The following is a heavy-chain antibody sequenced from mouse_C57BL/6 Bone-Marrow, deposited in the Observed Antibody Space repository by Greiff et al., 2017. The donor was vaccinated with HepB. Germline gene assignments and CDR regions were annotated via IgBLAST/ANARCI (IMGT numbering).Heavy chain of an antibody. CDR2: ISYDGSN. Sequence: EVQLQQSGPGLVKPSQSLSLTCSVTGYSITSGYYWNWIRQFPGNKLEWMGYISYDGSNNYNPSLKNRISITRDTSKNQFFLKLNSVTTEDTATYYCARGGFKKYFDVWGTGTTVTVSS. V-gene: IGHV3-6*01. J-gene: IGHJ1*03. CDR3: ARGGFKKYFDV. CDR1: GYSITSGYY.